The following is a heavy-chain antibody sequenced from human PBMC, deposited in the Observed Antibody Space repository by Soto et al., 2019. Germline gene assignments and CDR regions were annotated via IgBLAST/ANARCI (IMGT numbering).Heavy chain of an antibody. J-gene: IGHJ4*02. V-gene: IGHV3-48*01. CDR2: ISSSSTTI. CDR3: ATSFITTIGTTA. CDR1: GFTFSNFG. Sequence: EVQLVESGGGLVQPGGSLRLSCEASGFTFSNFGINWVRQAPGKGLEWVSHISSSSTTIYYAESVKGRFTISRDNAKNSLYLQMSSLRGEDTAVYYCATSFITTIGTTAWGQGTLFTVSS. D-gene: IGHD1-1*01.